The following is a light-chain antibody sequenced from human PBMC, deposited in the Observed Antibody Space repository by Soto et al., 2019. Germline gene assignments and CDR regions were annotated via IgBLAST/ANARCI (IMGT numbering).Light chain of an antibody. CDR3: QQYNDWPPIT. Sequence: EIILTQSPVTLSLSPGERATLSCRASQSVSRKLAWYQQTRGQAPRLLIYGASTRATGVPARFSGSGSGTEFTLTISSLQSEDFAVYYCQQYNDWPPITFGQGTRLEIK. J-gene: IGKJ5*01. CDR1: QSVSRK. CDR2: GAS. V-gene: IGKV3-15*01.